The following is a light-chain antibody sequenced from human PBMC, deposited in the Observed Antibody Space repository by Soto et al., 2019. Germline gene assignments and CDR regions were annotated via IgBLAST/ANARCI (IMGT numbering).Light chain of an antibody. CDR2: DAS. Sequence: DIQMNQSPSTLSASVGDRVTITCRASQSISSWLAWYQQKPGKAPKLLIYDASSLESGVPSRFSGSGSGTEFTLTISSLQPDDFATYYCQQYWTFGQGTKVDIK. CDR3: QQYWT. V-gene: IGKV1-5*01. CDR1: QSISSW. J-gene: IGKJ1*01.